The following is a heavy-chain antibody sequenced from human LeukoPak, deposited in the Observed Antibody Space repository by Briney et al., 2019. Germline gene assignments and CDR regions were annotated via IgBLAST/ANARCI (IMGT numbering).Heavy chain of an antibody. Sequence: GASVKVSCKASGGTFSSYAISWVRQAPGQGLEWMGGIIPIFGTANYAQKFQGRVTITADESTSTAYMELSSLRSEDTAVYYCARDLSSYYDFWSGVVRENWFEPWGQGTLVTVSS. CDR2: IIPIFGTA. CDR1: GGTFSSYA. V-gene: IGHV1-69*13. J-gene: IGHJ5*02. CDR3: ARDLSSYYDFWSGVVRENWFEP. D-gene: IGHD3-3*01.